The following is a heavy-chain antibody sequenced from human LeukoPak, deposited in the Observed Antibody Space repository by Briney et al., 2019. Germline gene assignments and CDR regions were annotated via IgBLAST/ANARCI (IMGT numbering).Heavy chain of an antibody. J-gene: IGHJ5*02. V-gene: IGHV1-18*01. D-gene: IGHD3-22*01. CDR3: ARGLYYYDSSGPLGWFDP. CDR2: ISAYNGNT. Sequence: ASVKVSCKASGYTFTSDGISWVRQAPGQGLEWMGWISAYNGNTNYAQKLQGRVTMTTDTSASTAYMELRSLRSDDTAVYYCARGLYYYDSSGPLGWFDPWGQGTLVTVSS. CDR1: GYTFTSDG.